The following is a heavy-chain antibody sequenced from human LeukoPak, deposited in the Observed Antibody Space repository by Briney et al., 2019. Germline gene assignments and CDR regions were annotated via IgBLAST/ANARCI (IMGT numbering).Heavy chain of an antibody. CDR3: ARDPRYSSSSGYYYGMDV. J-gene: IGHJ6*02. V-gene: IGHV4-59*08. CDR2: IYYSGST. Sequence: SETLSLTCTVSGGSISSYYWSWIRQPPGKGLEWIGYIYYSGSTNYNPSLKSRVTISVDTSNNQFSLKLSSVTAADTAVYYCARDPRYSSSSGYYYGMDVWGQGTTVTVSS. D-gene: IGHD6-6*01. CDR1: GGSISSYY.